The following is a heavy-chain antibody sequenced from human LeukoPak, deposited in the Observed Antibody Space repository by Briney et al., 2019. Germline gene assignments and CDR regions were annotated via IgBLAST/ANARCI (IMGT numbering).Heavy chain of an antibody. CDR2: IYFSGST. J-gene: IGHJ4*02. CDR1: GGSISSYY. V-gene: IGHV4-59*01. CDR3: ARTGIAVAGEPFDY. Sequence: SETLSLTCTVSGGSISSYYWSWIRQPPGKGLEWIGYIYFSGSTNYNPSLKSRVTISVDTSKNQFSLKLSSVTAADTAVYYCARTGIAVAGEPFDYWGQGTLVTVSS. D-gene: IGHD6-19*01.